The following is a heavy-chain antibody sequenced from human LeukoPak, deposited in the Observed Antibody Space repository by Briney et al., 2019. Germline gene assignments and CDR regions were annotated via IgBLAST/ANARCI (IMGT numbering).Heavy chain of an antibody. CDR3: ARDSMVRGVIIGHAFDI. CDR1: GFTFSSYW. D-gene: IGHD3-10*01. Sequence: GGSLRLSCAASGFTFSSYWLSWVRQAPGKGLEWVAKIKQDGSEKYYVDSVKGRFTISRDNAKNSLYLQMNSLRAEDTAVYYCARDSMVRGVIIGHAFDIWGQGTMVTVSS. CDR2: IKQDGSEK. V-gene: IGHV3-7*01. J-gene: IGHJ3*02.